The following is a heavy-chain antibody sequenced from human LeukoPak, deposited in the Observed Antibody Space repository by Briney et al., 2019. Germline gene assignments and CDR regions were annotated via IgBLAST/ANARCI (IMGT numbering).Heavy chain of an antibody. J-gene: IGHJ3*02. CDR2: ISSSSSYI. Sequence: GGSLRLSCAASGFTFSDYYMSWIRQAPGKGLEWVSSISSSSSYIYYADSVKGRFTISRDNAKNSLYLQMNSLRAEDTAVYYCARDIGARSDAFDIWGQGTMVTVSS. D-gene: IGHD3-16*01. CDR1: GFTFSDYY. V-gene: IGHV3-11*06. CDR3: ARDIGARSDAFDI.